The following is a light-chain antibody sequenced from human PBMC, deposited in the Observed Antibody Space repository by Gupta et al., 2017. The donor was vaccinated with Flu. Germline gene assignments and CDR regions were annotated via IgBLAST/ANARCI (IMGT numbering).Light chain of an antibody. J-gene: IGLJ3*02. Sequence: QSALPHPASSSAPPRPSITISCTGTSSDVGDYYYVSWYQQHPGKAPKLVIFEVSILPSGVSGRFSGSKSGNTASLTISGLQAEDEADYFCSSYTTINTFVFGSGTKLTVL. CDR2: EVS. CDR3: SSYTTINTFV. CDR1: SSDVGDYYY. V-gene: IGLV2-14*01.